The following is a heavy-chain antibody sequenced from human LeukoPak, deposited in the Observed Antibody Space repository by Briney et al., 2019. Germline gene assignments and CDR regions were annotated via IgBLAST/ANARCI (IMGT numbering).Heavy chain of an antibody. CDR1: GFTFTSYA. D-gene: IGHD6-19*01. V-gene: IGHV3-53*01. CDR3: ARGRYSSGWYGVDY. J-gene: IGHJ4*02. Sequence: GGSLRLSCAVSGFTFTSYAMSWVRQAPGKGLEWVSVIYSGGSTYYADSVKGRFTISRDNSKNTLYLQMNSLRAEDTAVYYCARGRYSSGWYGVDYWGQGTLVTVSS. CDR2: IYSGGST.